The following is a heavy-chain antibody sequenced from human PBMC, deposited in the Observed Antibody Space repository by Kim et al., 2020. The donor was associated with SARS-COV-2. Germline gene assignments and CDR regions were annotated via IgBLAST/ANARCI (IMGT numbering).Heavy chain of an antibody. Sequence: ASVKVSCRASGYTFTGYYIHWVRQAPGQGLEWMGRINPNSGGTDYAQKFQGRVTMTRDTSISTAYMELNRLRSDDTAVYYCARDQSIVPTSSNWFDPWGQGTLVTVSS. CDR2: INPNSGGT. CDR3: ARDQSIVPTSSNWFDP. CDR1: GYTFTGYY. V-gene: IGHV1-2*06. D-gene: IGHD5-12*01. J-gene: IGHJ5*02.